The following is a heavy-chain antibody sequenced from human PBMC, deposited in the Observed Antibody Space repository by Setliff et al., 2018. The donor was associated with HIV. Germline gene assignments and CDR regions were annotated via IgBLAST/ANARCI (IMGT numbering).Heavy chain of an antibody. Sequence: PGGSLRLSCAASGFTFSSFAMTWVRQAPGKGLEWVSSISGSAGSTYYADSVKGRFTISRDNSKNTLYLQMNTLRAEDTAVYYCAKGKDGIDAYWGQGSLVTVSS. CDR2: ISGSAGST. V-gene: IGHV3-23*01. CDR1: GFTFSSFA. CDR3: AKGKDGIDAY. J-gene: IGHJ4*02. D-gene: IGHD1-20*01.